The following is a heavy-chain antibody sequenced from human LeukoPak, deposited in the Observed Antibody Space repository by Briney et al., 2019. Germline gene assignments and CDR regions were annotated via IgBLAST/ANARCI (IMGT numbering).Heavy chain of an antibody. CDR2: IIPIFGTA. CDR1: GYTFTGYY. CDR3: AREHGNNYFDY. Sequence: SVKVSCKASGYTFTGYYMHWVRQAPGQGLEWMGGIIPIFGTANYAQKFQGRVTITADESTSTAYMELSSLRSEDTAVYYCAREHGNNYFDYWGQGTLVTVSS. J-gene: IGHJ4*02. D-gene: IGHD1-1*01. V-gene: IGHV1-69*13.